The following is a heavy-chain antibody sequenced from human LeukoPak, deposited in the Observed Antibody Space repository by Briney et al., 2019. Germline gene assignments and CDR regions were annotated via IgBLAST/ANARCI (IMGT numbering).Heavy chain of an antibody. D-gene: IGHD6-13*01. V-gene: IGHV3-33*08. CDR1: GFTFASYG. CDR2: IWYDGSNK. J-gene: IGHJ4*02. CDR3: ASDGIAVDRGVGYFDY. Sequence: GGSLRLSCAASGFTFASYGMHWVRQAPGKGLEWVAVIWYDGSNKYYADSVKGRFTISRDNSGNTLYLQMNSLRAEDTALYYCASDGIAVDRGVGYFDYWGQGTLVTVSS.